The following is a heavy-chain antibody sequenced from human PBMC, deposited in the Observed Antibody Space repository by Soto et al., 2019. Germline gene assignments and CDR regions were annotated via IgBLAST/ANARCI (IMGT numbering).Heavy chain of an antibody. CDR3: ARGLRGIAAPGDYNWLDP. CDR1: GGTFSSYA. V-gene: IGHV1-69*13. CDR2: IIPIFGTA. J-gene: IGHJ5*02. Sequence: SVKVSCKASGGTFSSYAISWVRQAPGQGLEWMGGIIPIFGTANYAQKFQGRVTITADESTSTAYMELSSLRSEDTAVYYCARGLRGIAAPGDYNWLDPWGPGTLVTVST. D-gene: IGHD6-6*01.